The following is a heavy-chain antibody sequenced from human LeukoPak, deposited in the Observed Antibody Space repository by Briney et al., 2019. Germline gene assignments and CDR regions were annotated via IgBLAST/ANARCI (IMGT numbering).Heavy chain of an antibody. J-gene: IGHJ3*02. CDR3: AKEYCTNGVCYDAFDI. D-gene: IGHD2-8*01. V-gene: IGHV3-21*04. CDR1: GFTFSSYS. Sequence: GGSLRLSCAASGFTFSSYSMNWVRQAPGKGLEWVSSISSSSSYIYYADSVKGRFTISRDNSKNTLYLQMNSLRAEDTAVYYCAKEYCTNGVCYDAFDIWGQGTMVTVSS. CDR2: ISSSSSYI.